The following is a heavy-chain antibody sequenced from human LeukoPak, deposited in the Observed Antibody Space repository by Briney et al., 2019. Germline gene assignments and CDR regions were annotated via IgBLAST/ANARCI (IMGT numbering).Heavy chain of an antibody. D-gene: IGHD1-26*01. CDR2: INPSGGST. CDR3: ARDPMGATRVYFDY. J-gene: IGHJ4*02. Sequence: ASVKVSCKASGYTFTSYYMHWVRQPPPQGLEWMEIINPSGGSTSYAQKFQGRVTMTRDTSTSTVYMELSSLRSEDTAVYYCARDPMGATRVYFDYWGQGTLVTVSS. V-gene: IGHV1-46*01. CDR1: GYTFTSYY.